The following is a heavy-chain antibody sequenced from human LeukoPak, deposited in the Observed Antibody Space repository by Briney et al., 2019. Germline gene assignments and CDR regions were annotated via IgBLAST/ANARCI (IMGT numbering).Heavy chain of an antibody. J-gene: IGHJ4*02. CDR1: GFTVSSNY. CDR3: ARGFHSGYDFDY. CDR2: IYSGGST. Sequence: GGSLRLSCAASGFTVSSNYMSWVRQAPGKGLEWVSVIYSGGSTYYADSVKGRFTISRDNSKNTLYLQMNSLGAEDTAVYYCARGFHSGYDFDYWGQGTLVTVSS. D-gene: IGHD5-12*01. V-gene: IGHV3-53*01.